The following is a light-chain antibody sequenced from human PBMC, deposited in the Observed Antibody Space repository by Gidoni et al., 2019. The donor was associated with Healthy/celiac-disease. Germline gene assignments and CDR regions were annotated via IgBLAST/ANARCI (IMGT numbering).Light chain of an antibody. V-gene: IGLV1-47*01. CDR2: RNN. CDR1: SSTIGSNY. CDR3: AAWDDSLSGYV. J-gene: IGLJ1*01. Sequence: QSVLIQPPSASGTPGQRVTISCSGSSSTIGSNYVYWYQQLPGTAPKLLIYRNNQRPSGVPDRFSGSKSGTSASLAISGLRSEDEADYYCAAWDDSLSGYVFGTGTKVTVL.